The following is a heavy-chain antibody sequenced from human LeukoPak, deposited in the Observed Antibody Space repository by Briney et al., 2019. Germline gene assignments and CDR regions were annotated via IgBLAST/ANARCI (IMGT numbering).Heavy chain of an antibody. CDR3: AKDKVAVAGPFDY. J-gene: IGHJ4*02. CDR1: GFTFSSHG. D-gene: IGHD6-19*01. CDR2: SSSIGGRT. Sequence: GGSLRLSCAASGFTFSSHGMNWVRQAPGKGLEWVSGSSSIGGRTYYADSVKGRFTISRDNSKNTLYVQMNSLRAEDTAVYFCAKDKVAVAGPFDYWGQGTLVTVSS. V-gene: IGHV3-23*01.